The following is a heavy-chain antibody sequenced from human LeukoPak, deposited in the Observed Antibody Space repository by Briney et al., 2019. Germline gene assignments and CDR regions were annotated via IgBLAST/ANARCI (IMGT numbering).Heavy chain of an antibody. CDR2: IRSKANSYAT. CDR3: TTHSGSYHAFDY. J-gene: IGHJ4*02. Sequence: PGGSLRLSCVASGFTFSGSAMHWVRQASGKGLEWVGRIRSKANSYATAYAESVKGRFTISRDDSKNTAYLQMNSLKTEDTAVYYCTTHSGSYHAFDYWGQGTLVTVSS. D-gene: IGHD1-26*01. CDR1: GFTFSGSA. V-gene: IGHV3-73*01.